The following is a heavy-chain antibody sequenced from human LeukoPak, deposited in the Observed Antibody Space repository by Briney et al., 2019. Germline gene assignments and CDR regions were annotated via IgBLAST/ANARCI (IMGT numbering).Heavy chain of an antibody. CDR1: GYTFTGYY. Sequence: SVKVSFKASGYTFTGYYIHWVRQAPGQGLEWMGWINPNSDGTKYTEKFQGRVTMTRDTSISTAYMEVSRLRSDDTAVYYCARAPPYNILTGYRLFDYWGQGTLVTVSS. CDR2: INPNSDGT. V-gene: IGHV1-2*02. J-gene: IGHJ4*02. D-gene: IGHD3-9*01. CDR3: ARAPPYNILTGYRLFDY.